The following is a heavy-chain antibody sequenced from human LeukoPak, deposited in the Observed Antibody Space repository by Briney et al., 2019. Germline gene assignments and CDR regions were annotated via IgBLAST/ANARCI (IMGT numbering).Heavy chain of an antibody. V-gene: IGHV4-4*07. Sequence: SETLSLSCSVSGGSIGSYYWTWIRQPAGKGLEWIGRIYTTGDTNYNPSLQSRVTLSIERSKKEFYMMLTSVTAAHSAVYFCARGHSGNNPNWFDPWGQGILVTVSS. CDR1: GGSIGSYY. CDR2: IYTTGDT. CDR3: ARGHSGNNPNWFDP. J-gene: IGHJ5*02. D-gene: IGHD5-18*01.